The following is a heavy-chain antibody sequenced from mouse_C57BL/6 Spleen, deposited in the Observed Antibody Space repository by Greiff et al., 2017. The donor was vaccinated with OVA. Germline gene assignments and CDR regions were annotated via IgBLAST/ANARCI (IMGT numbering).Heavy chain of an antibody. D-gene: IGHD3-3*01. V-gene: IGHV1-52*01. CDR2: IDPSDSET. CDR3: ARKGIPNYFDY. Sequence: QVQLQQPGAELVRPGSSVKLSCKASGYTFTSYWMHWVKQRPIQGLEWIGNIDPSDSETHYNQKFKDKATLTVDKSSSTAYMQLSSLTSEDSAVYYCARKGIPNYFDYWGQGTTLTVSS. CDR1: GYTFTSYW. J-gene: IGHJ2*01.